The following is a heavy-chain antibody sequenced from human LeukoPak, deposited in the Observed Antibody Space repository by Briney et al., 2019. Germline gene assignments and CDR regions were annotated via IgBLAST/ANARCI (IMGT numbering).Heavy chain of an antibody. CDR1: GFTFDDYA. Sequence: GRSLRLSCAASGFTFDDYAMHWVRQAPGKGLEWVSGISWNSGSIGYADSVKGRFTISRDNAKNSLYLQMNSLRAEDTALYYCAKAHVFQGAFDIWGQGTMVTVSS. CDR3: AKAHVFQGAFDI. V-gene: IGHV3-9*01. D-gene: IGHD2-21*01. J-gene: IGHJ3*02. CDR2: ISWNSGSI.